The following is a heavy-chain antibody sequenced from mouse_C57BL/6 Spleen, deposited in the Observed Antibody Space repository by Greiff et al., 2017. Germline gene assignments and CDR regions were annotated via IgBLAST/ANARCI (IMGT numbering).Heavy chain of an antibody. CDR1: GYAFSSYW. CDR3: ARYDGSSPGYYAMDY. CDR2: IYPGDGDT. D-gene: IGHD1-1*01. Sequence: QVQLQQSGAELVKPGASVKISCKASGYAFSSYWMNWVKQRPGKGLEWIGQIYPGDGDTNYNGKFKGKATLTADKSSSTAYMQLSSLTSEDSAVYFCARYDGSSPGYYAMDYWGQGTSVTVSS. V-gene: IGHV1-80*01. J-gene: IGHJ4*01.